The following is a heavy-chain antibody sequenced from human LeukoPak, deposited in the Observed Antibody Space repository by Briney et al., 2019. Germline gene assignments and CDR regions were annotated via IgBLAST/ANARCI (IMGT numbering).Heavy chain of an antibody. CDR1: GGSIRSGDFY. CDR3: ARAGGFFSPFGY. D-gene: IGHD3-3*01. CDR2: IYYSGST. V-gene: IGHV4-30-4*01. J-gene: IGHJ4*02. Sequence: PSETLSLTCTVSGGSIRSGDFYWSWIRQPPGKGLEWIGYIYYSGSTYYNPSLESRVTISVDTSKNQFSLKLSSVTAADTAVYYCARAGGFFSPFGYWGQGTLVTVSS.